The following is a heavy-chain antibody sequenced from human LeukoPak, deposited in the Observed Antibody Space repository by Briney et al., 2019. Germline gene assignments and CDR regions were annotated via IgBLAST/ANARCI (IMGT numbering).Heavy chain of an antibody. CDR2: ISYDGSNK. J-gene: IGHJ4*02. CDR1: GFTFSSYG. CDR3: ARMGSSTSSY. V-gene: IGHV3-30*03. D-gene: IGHD2-2*01. Sequence: PGGSLRLSCAASGFTFSSYGMHWVRQAPGKGLEWVAVISYDGSNKYYADSVKGRFTISRDNAKNSLYLQMNSLRAEDTALYYCARMGSSTSSYWGQGTLVTVSS.